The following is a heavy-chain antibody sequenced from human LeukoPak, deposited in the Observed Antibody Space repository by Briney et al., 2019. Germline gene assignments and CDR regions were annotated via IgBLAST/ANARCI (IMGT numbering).Heavy chain of an antibody. D-gene: IGHD2-21*02. CDR2: IWYDGSNK. CDR3: ARDMVVTAPWGFDP. CDR1: GFTFSSYG. V-gene: IGHV3-33*01. J-gene: IGHJ5*02. Sequence: PGGSLRLSCAASGFTFSSYGMHWVRQAPGKGLEWVAVIWYDGSNKYYADSVKGRFTISRGNSKNTLYLQMNSLRAEDTAVYYCARDMVVTAPWGFDPWGQGTLVTVSS.